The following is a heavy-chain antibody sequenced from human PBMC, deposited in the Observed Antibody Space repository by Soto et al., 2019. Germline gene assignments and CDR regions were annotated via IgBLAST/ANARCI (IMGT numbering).Heavy chain of an antibody. V-gene: IGHV1-18*04. Sequence: ASVHVSYKPSGYTFTSYCMSWVRQAPGQGLEWMGWISAYDGNTNYAQKLQGRVTMTTDTSTSTVYMELRSLRSDDTAVYYCARDALHYYDSSGFDYWGQGTLVTVSS. J-gene: IGHJ4*02. CDR2: ISAYDGNT. CDR3: ARDALHYYDSSGFDY. D-gene: IGHD3-22*01. CDR1: GYTFTSYC.